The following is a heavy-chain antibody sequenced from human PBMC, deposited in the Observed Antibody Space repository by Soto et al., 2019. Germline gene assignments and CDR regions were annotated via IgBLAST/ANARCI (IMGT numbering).Heavy chain of an antibody. D-gene: IGHD3-9*01. J-gene: IGHJ4*02. CDR1: GYTFTSYY. V-gene: IGHV1-46*01. Sequence: SVKVSCTASGYTFTSYYMHWVRQAPGQGLEWMGIINPSGGSTSYAQKFQGRVTMTRDTSTSTVYMELSSLRSEDTAVYYCARAGELRYFDGPTGYWGQGTLVTVSS. CDR2: INPSGGST. CDR3: ARAGELRYFDGPTGY.